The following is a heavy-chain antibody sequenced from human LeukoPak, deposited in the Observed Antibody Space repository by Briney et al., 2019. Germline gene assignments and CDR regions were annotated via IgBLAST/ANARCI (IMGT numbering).Heavy chain of an antibody. CDR3: ASGSGSYPSDY. J-gene: IGHJ4*02. D-gene: IGHD1-26*01. CDR2: INAGNGNT. CDR1: GYTFTSYA. V-gene: IGHV1-3*01. Sequence: GASVKVSCKASGYTFTSYAMHWVRQAPGQRLEWMGWINAGNGNTKYSQKFQGRVTITRDTSASTAYMELSSLRSEDTAVYYCASGSGSYPSDYWGQGTLVTVSS.